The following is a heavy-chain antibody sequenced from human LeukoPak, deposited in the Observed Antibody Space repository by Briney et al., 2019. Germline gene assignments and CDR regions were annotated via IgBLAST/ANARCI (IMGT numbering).Heavy chain of an antibody. Sequence: PGGSLRLSCAASGFTFRNYAMSWVRQAPGKGLEWVSAIGSSGSSTYYADSVKGRFTISRDNSKDTLHLQMYSLRAEDTAVYYCAKRERERISWYFFDYWGQGTLVTVSS. CDR2: IGSSGSST. CDR3: AKRERERISWYFFDY. D-gene: IGHD6-13*01. V-gene: IGHV3-23*01. J-gene: IGHJ4*02. CDR1: GFTFRNYA.